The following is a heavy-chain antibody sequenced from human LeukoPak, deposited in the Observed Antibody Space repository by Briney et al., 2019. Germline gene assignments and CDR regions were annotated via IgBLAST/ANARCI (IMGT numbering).Heavy chain of an antibody. CDR1: GGSISSSSYY. D-gene: IGHD1-26*01. Sequence: SETLSLTCSVSGGSISSSSYYWGWIRQPPGKGLEWIGSIYYSGSTYYNPSLKSRVTISEDTSKNQFSLRLNSVTAADTAVYYCARTLELDRDFDYWGQGTLVTVSS. J-gene: IGHJ4*02. CDR2: IYYSGST. CDR3: ARTLELDRDFDY. V-gene: IGHV4-39*07.